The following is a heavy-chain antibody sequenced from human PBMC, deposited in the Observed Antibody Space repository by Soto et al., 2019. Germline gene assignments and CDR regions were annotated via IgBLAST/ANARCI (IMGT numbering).Heavy chain of an antibody. Sequence: SETLSLTCAVYGGSFSGYYWSWIRQPPGKGLEWIGEINHSGSTNYNPSLKSRVTISVDTSKNQFSLKLSSVTAADTAVYYCAREKSSWFDPWGQGTRVTVSS. CDR2: INHSGST. CDR1: GGSFSGYY. J-gene: IGHJ5*02. CDR3: AREKSSWFDP. V-gene: IGHV4-34*01.